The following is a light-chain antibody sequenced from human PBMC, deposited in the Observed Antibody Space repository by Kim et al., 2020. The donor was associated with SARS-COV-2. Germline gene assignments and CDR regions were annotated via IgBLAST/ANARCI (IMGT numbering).Light chain of an antibody. CDR1: EGGGKG. Sequence: DIQMTQSPSSVSGWIGDRVTVSGRGREGGGKGWGGYQQKPGKAPKRLIYTASNLQSGVPSRFSGSGSGTEFTLTISNLQPEDFATYYCLQHKSYPWTFGQGTKVDIK. CDR3: LQHKSYPWT. CDR2: TAS. V-gene: IGKV1-17*02. J-gene: IGKJ1*01.